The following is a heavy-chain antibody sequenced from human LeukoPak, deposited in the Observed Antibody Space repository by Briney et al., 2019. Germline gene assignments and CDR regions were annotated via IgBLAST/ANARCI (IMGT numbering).Heavy chain of an antibody. V-gene: IGHV3-48*01. CDR1: GFTFSSYS. CDR3: ARVRGYSSSWYEFDY. Sequence: PGGSLRLSCAASGFTFSSYSMNWVRQAPGKGLEWVSYISSSSSTIYYADSVKGRSTISRDNAKNSLYLQMNSLRAEDTAVYYCARVRGYSSSWYEFDYWGQGTLVTVSS. D-gene: IGHD6-13*01. CDR2: ISSSSSTI. J-gene: IGHJ4*02.